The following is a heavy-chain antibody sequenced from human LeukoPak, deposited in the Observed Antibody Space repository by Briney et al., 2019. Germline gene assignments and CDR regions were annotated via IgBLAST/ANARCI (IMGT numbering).Heavy chain of an antibody. D-gene: IGHD6-13*01. V-gene: IGHV3-21*04. CDR3: AKDRVIAAAGQTSYYYYYMDV. J-gene: IGHJ6*03. CDR2: ITSSGTYT. Sequence: GGSLRLSCADSGFTFSNYNMNWVRQAPGKAMEWVSSITSSGTYTFYADSVKGRFTISRDNAKNSLYLQMNSLRAEDTALYYCAKDRVIAAAGQTSYYYYYMDVWGKGTTVTVSS. CDR1: GFTFSNYN.